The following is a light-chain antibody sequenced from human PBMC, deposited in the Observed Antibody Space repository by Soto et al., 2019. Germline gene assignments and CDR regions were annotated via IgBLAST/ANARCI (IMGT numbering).Light chain of an antibody. CDR1: QGISSY. CDR3: QQLNSYPIT. Sequence: DIQLTQTPSFLSASVGDRVTITCRASQGISSYLTWYQQKPGKAPKVLIYAASTLQSGVPSRFSGSGSGTEFTLTISSLQPEDFAAYYCQQLNSYPITFGQGTRLEIK. V-gene: IGKV1-9*01. J-gene: IGKJ5*01. CDR2: AAS.